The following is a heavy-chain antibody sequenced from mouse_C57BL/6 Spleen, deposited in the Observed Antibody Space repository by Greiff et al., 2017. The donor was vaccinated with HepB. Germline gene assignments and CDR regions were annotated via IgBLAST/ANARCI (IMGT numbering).Heavy chain of an antibody. CDR1: GFSLTSYA. CDR3: ARANWDLYYAMDY. J-gene: IGHJ4*01. V-gene: IGHV2-9-1*01. Sequence: VKLVESGPGLVAPSQSLSITCTVSGFSLTSYAISWVRQPPGKGLEWLGVIWTGGGTNYNSALKSRLSISKDNSKSQVFLKMNSLQTDDTARYYCARANWDLYYAMDYWGQGTSVTVSS. D-gene: IGHD4-1*01. CDR2: IWTGGGT.